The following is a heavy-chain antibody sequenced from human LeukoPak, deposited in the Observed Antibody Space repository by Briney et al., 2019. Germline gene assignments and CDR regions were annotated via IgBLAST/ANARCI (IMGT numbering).Heavy chain of an antibody. CDR3: AKDPHSNGWFYFDY. CDR2: INPDDKST. J-gene: IGHJ4*02. V-gene: IGHV3-74*01. D-gene: IGHD6-19*01. CDR1: GFTFSKYW. Sequence: GGSLRLSCAASGFTFSKYWLHWLRQAPGKGLVWVSRINPDDKSTSYADSVKGRFTISRDNSKNTLYLQMNSLRAEDTAVYYCAKDPHSNGWFYFDYWGQGTLVTVSS.